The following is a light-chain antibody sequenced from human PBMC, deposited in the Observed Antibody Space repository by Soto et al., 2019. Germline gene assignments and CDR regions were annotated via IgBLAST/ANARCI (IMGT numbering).Light chain of an antibody. Sequence: EIVLTQSPATLSLSPGERATLSCRASQSVSSSYLAWYQQKPGQAPRLLIYGSSSRATGIPDRFSGSGSGTDFTLTISRLEPEDFAVYSCQQYGSSPTWTFGQGTKVDIK. CDR1: QSVSSSY. CDR2: GSS. CDR3: QQYGSSPTWT. V-gene: IGKV3-20*01. J-gene: IGKJ1*01.